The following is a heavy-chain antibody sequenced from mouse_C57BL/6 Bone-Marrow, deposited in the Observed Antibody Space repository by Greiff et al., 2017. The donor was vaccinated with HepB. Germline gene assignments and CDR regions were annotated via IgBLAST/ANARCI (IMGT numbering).Heavy chain of an antibody. CDR2: ISDGGSYT. J-gene: IGHJ1*03. CDR1: GFTFSSYA. Sequence: EVQRVESGGGLVKPGGSLKLSCAASGFTFSSYAMSWVRQTPEKRLEWVATISDGGSYTYYPDNVKGRFTISRDNAKNNLYLQMSHLKSEDTAMYYCARGLTGRGVWGTGTTVTVSS. CDR3: ARGLTGRGV. V-gene: IGHV5-4*01. D-gene: IGHD4-1*01.